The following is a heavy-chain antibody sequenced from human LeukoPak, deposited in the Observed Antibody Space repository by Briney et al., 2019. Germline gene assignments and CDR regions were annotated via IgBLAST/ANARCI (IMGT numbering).Heavy chain of an antibody. CDR2: IYYSGST. J-gene: IGHJ4*02. V-gene: IGHV4-59*01. CDR1: GGSISSYY. D-gene: IGHD3-10*01. CDR3: ARTYGSGSSRTFDY. Sequence: SETLSLTCTVSGGSISSYYWSWIRQPPGKGLEWIGYIYYSGSTNYNPSLKSRVTISVDTSKNQFSLKLSSVTAADTAVYYCARTYGSGSSRTFDYWGQGTLVTVSS.